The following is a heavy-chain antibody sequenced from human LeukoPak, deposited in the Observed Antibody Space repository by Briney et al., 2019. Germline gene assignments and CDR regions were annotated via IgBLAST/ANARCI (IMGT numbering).Heavy chain of an antibody. CDR2: IYYSGST. J-gene: IGHJ3*02. D-gene: IGHD6-13*01. Sequence: SETLSLTCTVSGYSISSGYYWGWIRQPPGKGLEWIGSIYYSGSTYYNPSLKSRVTISVDTSKNQFSLKLSSVTAADTAVYYCARDNLPAGINDAFDIWGQGTRVTVSS. V-gene: IGHV4-38-2*02. CDR1: GYSISSGYY. CDR3: ARDNLPAGINDAFDI.